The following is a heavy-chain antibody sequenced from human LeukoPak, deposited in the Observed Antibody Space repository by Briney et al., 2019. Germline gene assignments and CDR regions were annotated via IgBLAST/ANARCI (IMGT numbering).Heavy chain of an antibody. D-gene: IGHD3-22*01. CDR1: GFTFNTYN. V-gene: IGHV3-13*01. CDR3: ARRGDSRGYYDAFDI. J-gene: IGHJ3*02. Sequence: PGGSLRLSCTASGFTFNTYNMHWVRQPTGKGLEWVSAVGTAGDTYYPGSVKGRFTISRENAKNSLYLQMNSLRVGDTAVYYCARRGDSRGYYDAFDIWGQGTMVTDSS. CDR2: VGTAGDT.